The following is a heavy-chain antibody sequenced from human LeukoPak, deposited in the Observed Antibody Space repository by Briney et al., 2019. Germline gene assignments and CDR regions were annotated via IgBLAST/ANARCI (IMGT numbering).Heavy chain of an antibody. D-gene: IGHD2-15*01. J-gene: IGHJ4*02. CDR1: GFSFSSYA. CDR3: AKATCSGATCARFDY. V-gene: IGHV3-23*01. Sequence: PGGSLRLSCAASGFSFSSYAMSWVRKAPGKGLEWVSAISGSGGSTYYADSVKGRFTISRDNSKNTLYLQMNSLRAEDTAVYYCAKATCSGATCARFDYWGQGTLVTVSS. CDR2: ISGSGGST.